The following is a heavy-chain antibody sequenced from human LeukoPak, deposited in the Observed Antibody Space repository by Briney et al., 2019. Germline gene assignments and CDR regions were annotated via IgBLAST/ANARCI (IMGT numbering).Heavy chain of an antibody. CDR3: ARGRRNWNYGWFDP. Sequence: SETLSLTCTVSGGSISSSSYYWGWIRQPPGKGLEWIGSIYYSGSTYYNPSLKSRVTISVDTSKNQFSLKLSSVAAADTAVYYCARGRRNWNYGWFDPWGQGTLVTVSS. CDR1: GGSISSSSYY. D-gene: IGHD1-7*01. CDR2: IYYSGST. J-gene: IGHJ5*02. V-gene: IGHV4-39*07.